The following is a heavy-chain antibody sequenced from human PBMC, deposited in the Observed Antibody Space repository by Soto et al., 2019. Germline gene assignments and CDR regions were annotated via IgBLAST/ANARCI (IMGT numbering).Heavy chain of an antibody. CDR1: GYTFFNYG. J-gene: IGHJ6*01. CDR2: ISAYNGNT. V-gene: IGHV1-18*01. D-gene: IGHD2-15*01. Sequence: QVQLVQSGAEVKKPGASVKVSCKASGYTFFNYGISWVRQAPGQGLEWMGWISAYNGNTNFAQKFPGKVTIAPDTSTDTSFLEPRGLRSGGPAVDFLAGDRQEPVVLYYYYGMDVW. CDR3: AGDRQEPVVLYYYYGMDV.